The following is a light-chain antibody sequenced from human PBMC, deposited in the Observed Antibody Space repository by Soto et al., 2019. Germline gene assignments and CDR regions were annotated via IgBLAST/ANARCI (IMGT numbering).Light chain of an antibody. CDR1: TSDVGSNDL. Sequence: QSALTQPASVSGSPGQSITISCTGTTSDVGSNDLVSWYQQHPGKAPKLIIFEVTKRPSGVSNRFSGSKSGKTASLTISGLQAEDEADSHCCSYAGLSEVVFGGGTKLTVL. V-gene: IGLV2-23*02. CDR2: EVT. J-gene: IGLJ2*01. CDR3: CSYAGLSEVV.